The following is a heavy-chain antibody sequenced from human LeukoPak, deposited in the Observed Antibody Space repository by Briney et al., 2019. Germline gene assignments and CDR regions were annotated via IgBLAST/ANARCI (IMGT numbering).Heavy chain of an antibody. CDR3: ARDGVTMMRRAFDI. Sequence: GGSLRLSCAASGFTFSSYSMNWVRQAPGKGLEWVSYISSSSSTIYYADSVKGRFTISRDNAKNSLYLQMNSLRAEDTAVYYCARDGVTMMRRAFDIWGQGTTVTVSS. CDR1: GFTFSSYS. J-gene: IGHJ3*02. V-gene: IGHV3-48*01. D-gene: IGHD3-22*01. CDR2: ISSSSSTI.